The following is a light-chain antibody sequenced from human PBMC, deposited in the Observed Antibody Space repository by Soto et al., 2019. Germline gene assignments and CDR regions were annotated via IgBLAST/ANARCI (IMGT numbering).Light chain of an antibody. Sequence: QSVLTQPPSASGTPGQKITISCSGSTSDIGSNTVNWYQQVPGTAPKLLIYANNQRPSGVPDRFSGSKSGTSASLTISGLQAEDEADYYCSSYTSSSTLVFGTGTKLTVL. CDR3: SSYTSSSTLV. CDR2: ANN. V-gene: IGLV1-44*01. CDR1: TSDIGSNT. J-gene: IGLJ1*01.